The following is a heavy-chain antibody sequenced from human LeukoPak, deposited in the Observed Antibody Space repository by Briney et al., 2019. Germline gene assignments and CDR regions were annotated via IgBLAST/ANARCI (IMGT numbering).Heavy chain of an antibody. Sequence: PSETLSLTCTVSGYSISSGYYWGWIRQPPGKGLEWIGSIYHSGSTYYNPSLKSRVTISVDTSKNQFSLKLSSVTAADTAVYYCATMYYDFWSGSIPNYYMDVWGKGTTVTVSS. CDR2: IYHSGST. J-gene: IGHJ6*03. D-gene: IGHD3-3*01. CDR1: GYSISSGYY. CDR3: ATMYYDFWSGSIPNYYMDV. V-gene: IGHV4-38-2*02.